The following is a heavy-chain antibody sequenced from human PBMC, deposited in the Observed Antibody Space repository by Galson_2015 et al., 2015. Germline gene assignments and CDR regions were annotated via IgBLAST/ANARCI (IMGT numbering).Heavy chain of an antibody. CDR1: GGTFSSYA. D-gene: IGHD6-19*01. V-gene: IGHV3-23*01. J-gene: IGHJ4*02. CDR3: AKGAEGGSGWYGGDY. Sequence: SCKASGGTFSSYAMSWVRQAPGKGLEWVSAISGSGGSTYYADSVKGRFTISRDNSKNTLYLQMNSLRAEDTAVYYCAKGAEGGSGWYGGDYWGQGTLVTVSS. CDR2: ISGSGGST.